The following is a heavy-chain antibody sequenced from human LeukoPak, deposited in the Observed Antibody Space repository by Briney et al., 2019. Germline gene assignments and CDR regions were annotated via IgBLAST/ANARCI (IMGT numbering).Heavy chain of an antibody. D-gene: IGHD5-12*01. J-gene: IGHJ4*02. Sequence: SVKVSCKASGGTFSSYAISWVRQAPGQGLEWMGRIIPILGIANYAQKFQGRVTITADKSTSTAYMELSSLRSEDTAVYYCARTGSSGYDLSLESAYYWGQGTLVTVSS. CDR1: GGTFSSYA. CDR2: IIPILGIA. CDR3: ARTGSSGYDLSLESAYY. V-gene: IGHV1-69*04.